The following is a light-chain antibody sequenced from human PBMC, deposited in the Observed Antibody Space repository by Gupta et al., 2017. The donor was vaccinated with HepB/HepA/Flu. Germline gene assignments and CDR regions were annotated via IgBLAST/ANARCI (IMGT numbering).Light chain of an antibody. CDR1: QSLLHSTGETY. Sequence: DIVMTNTPLSLSVHPRQPPSISCKSSQSLLHSTGETYLYWFLQKPGQPPQLLIHEISKRFSGVPERFSGSGSGTDFTLKINRVETEDVGVYYCRQSAQPPLTFGGGTKVEIK. CDR2: EIS. J-gene: IGKJ4*01. V-gene: IGKV2D-29*01. CDR3: RQSAQPPLT.